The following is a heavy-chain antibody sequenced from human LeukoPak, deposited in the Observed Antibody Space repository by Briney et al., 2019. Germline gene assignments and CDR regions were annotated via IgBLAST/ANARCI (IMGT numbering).Heavy chain of an antibody. J-gene: IGHJ4*02. D-gene: IGHD6-13*01. CDR1: GGSFSGYY. V-gene: IGHV4-34*01. Sequence: SETLSLTCAVYGGSFSGYYWSWIRQPPGKGLEWIGEINHSGSTNYNPSLKSRVTISVDTSKNQFSLKLSSVTAADTAVYYCARGGIASGSSWYYFDYWGQGTLVTVSS. CDR2: INHSGST. CDR3: ARGGIASGSSWYYFDY.